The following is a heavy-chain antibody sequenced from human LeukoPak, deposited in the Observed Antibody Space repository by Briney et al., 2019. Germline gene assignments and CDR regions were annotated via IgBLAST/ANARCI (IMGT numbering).Heavy chain of an antibody. D-gene: IGHD3-22*01. CDR1: GDSISSGSYY. CDR3: ARESGDYYDSSGYYFLAFDI. Sequence: SETLSLTCTVSGDSISSGSYYWSWIRQPAGKGLEWIGRIYTSGSTNYNPSLKSRVTISVDTSKNQFSLKLSSVTAADTAVYYCARESGDYYDSSGYYFLAFDIWGQGTMVTVSS. CDR2: IYTSGST. V-gene: IGHV4-61*02. J-gene: IGHJ3*02.